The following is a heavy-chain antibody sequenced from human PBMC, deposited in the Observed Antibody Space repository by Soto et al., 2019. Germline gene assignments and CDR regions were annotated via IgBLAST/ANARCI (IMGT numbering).Heavy chain of an antibody. CDR2: IYWDDDK. J-gene: IGHJ4*02. CDR1: GISLSTSGVG. V-gene: IGHV2-5*02. CDR3: AHRRPGYYFDY. Sequence: QITLKESGPTLVKPTQTLTLTCTFSGISLSTSGVGVGWIRQPPGKALEWLALIYWDDDKRYSPSLERRLTITKDASKNQVVLPMTNMDPVDTATYYCAHRRPGYYFDYWGQGTLVTVSS.